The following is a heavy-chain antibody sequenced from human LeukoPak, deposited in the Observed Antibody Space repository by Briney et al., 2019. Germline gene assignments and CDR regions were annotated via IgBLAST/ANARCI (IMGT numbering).Heavy chain of an antibody. Sequence: SETLSLTCTVSGGSISSSSYYWGWIRQPPGKGLEWIGNIYYSGSTNLNSSLKSRVTISVDTSKNQFSLKLSSVTAADTAVYNCARLAPSNYHGGSGYLDYWGQGTLVTVSS. D-gene: IGHD3-22*01. CDR2: IYYSGST. CDR3: ARLAPSNYHGGSGYLDY. J-gene: IGHJ4*02. V-gene: IGHV4-39*01. CDR1: GGSISSSSYY.